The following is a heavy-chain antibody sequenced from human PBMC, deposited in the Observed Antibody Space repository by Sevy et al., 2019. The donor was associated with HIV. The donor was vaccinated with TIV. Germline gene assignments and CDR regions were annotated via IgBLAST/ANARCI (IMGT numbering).Heavy chain of an antibody. D-gene: IGHD3-10*01. CDR1: GYTFTSYG. Sequence: ASVKVSCKASGYTFTSYGISWVRQAPGQGLEWMGWISAYNGNTNYAQKLQGRVTMTTDTSTSTAYMELRSLRSDDTAVYYCARETSSFGEGIYYGMDVWGQGTTVTVSS. V-gene: IGHV1-18*01. CDR3: ARETSSFGEGIYYGMDV. CDR2: ISAYNGNT. J-gene: IGHJ6*02.